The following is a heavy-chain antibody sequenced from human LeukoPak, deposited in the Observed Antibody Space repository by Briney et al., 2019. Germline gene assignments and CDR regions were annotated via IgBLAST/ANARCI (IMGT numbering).Heavy chain of an antibody. J-gene: IGHJ4*02. D-gene: IGHD2-15*01. CDR2: ISWNSGSI. CDR1: GFTFDDYA. Sequence: GRSLRLSCAASGFTFDDYAMHWVRQAPGEGLEWVSGISWNSGSIGYADSVKGRFTISRDNAKNSLYLQMNSLRAEDTALYYCATTYCSGGSCYSFGYWGQGTLVTVSS. V-gene: IGHV3-9*01. CDR3: ATTYCSGGSCYSFGY.